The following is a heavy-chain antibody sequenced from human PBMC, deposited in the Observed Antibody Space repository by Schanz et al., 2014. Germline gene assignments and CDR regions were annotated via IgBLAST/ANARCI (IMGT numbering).Heavy chain of an antibody. Sequence: EVQLVESGGGLVKPGDSLRLSCAASGFTFSSYTMKWVRQAPGKGLEWVSSISSTSTYLYYAYSVKGRFTISRDSARNSLYLQMSSLRDEDTAVYYCARGTPFLCDYWGQGTLVTVSS. V-gene: IGHV3-21*01. J-gene: IGHJ4*02. CDR1: GFTFSSYT. CDR2: ISSTSTYL. CDR3: ARGTPFLCDY. D-gene: IGHD3-16*01.